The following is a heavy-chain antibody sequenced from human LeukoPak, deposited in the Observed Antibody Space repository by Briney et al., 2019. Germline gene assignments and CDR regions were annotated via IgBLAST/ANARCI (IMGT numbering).Heavy chain of an antibody. D-gene: IGHD3-22*01. Sequence: VTVSCKGSGYTFTIYGISWVRQAPGQGVEWMGWISAYNGNTNYALKLQGRVTMPTDTSTSTAYMELRSLRSDNTAVYYCAKDRPTGDSNGYPSIWGQGTRVTVSS. J-gene: IGHJ4*02. V-gene: IGHV1-18*01. CDR1: GYTFTIYG. CDR2: ISAYNGNT. CDR3: AKDRPTGDSNGYPSI.